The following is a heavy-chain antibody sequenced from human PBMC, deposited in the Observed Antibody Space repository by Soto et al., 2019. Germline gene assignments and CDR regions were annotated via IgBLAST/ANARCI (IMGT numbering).Heavy chain of an antibody. J-gene: IGHJ4*02. D-gene: IGHD1-26*01. Sequence: RRSCAASGFTFSSYAMRWFRQAPGKGLEWVSGISGSGGSTDYADSVKGRFTISRDNSKNTLYLQMNSLRAEDTAVYYCAKDRSGRYAKDYWGQGTLVTVSS. V-gene: IGHV3-23*01. CDR2: ISGSGGST. CDR1: GFTFSSYA. CDR3: AKDRSGRYAKDY.